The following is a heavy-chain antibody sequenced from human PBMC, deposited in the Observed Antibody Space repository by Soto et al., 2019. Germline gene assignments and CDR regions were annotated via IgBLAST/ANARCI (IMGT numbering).Heavy chain of an antibody. CDR1: GFSLTTSGVA. CDR2: IYWDDDK. J-gene: IGHJ4*02. Sequence: QMTLKESGPTLVKPTQTLTLTCTFSGFSLTTSGVAVGWIRQPPEKALEWLALIYWDDDKRYSPSLKSRLTITKDTSKKQVVLTMTNMDPVDTATYYCARWPVREGFDYWGQGTLVTVSS. CDR3: ARWPVREGFDY. V-gene: IGHV2-5*02. D-gene: IGHD3-10*01.